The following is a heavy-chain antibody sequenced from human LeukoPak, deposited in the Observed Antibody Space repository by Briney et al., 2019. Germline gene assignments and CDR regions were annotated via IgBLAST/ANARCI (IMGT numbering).Heavy chain of an antibody. D-gene: IGHD3-9*01. CDR2: INSDGSST. V-gene: IGHV3-74*01. Sequence: GGSLRLSCAASGFTFSSYWMHWVRQAPGKGLVWVSRINSDGSSTNYADSVKGRFTISRDNAKNTLYLQMNSLRAEDTAVYYCARDPGAYYDILTGYYDYYYYYGMDVWGQGTTVTVSS. CDR1: GFTFSSYW. CDR3: ARDPGAYYDILTGYYDYYYYYGMDV. J-gene: IGHJ6*02.